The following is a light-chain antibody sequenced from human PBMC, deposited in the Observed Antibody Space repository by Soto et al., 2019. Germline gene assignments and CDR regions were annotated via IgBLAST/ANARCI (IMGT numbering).Light chain of an antibody. J-gene: IGKJ2*01. V-gene: IGKV3-15*01. Sequence: EIVMTQSPATLSVSPGERATLPCRASQSVSSNLAWYQQKPGQAPRLLIYGTSTRATGIPARFSGSGSGTAFTLTISRLQSEAFAVYYCQQYNDWYTFGQGTKLEIK. CDR2: GTS. CDR3: QQYNDWYT. CDR1: QSVSSN.